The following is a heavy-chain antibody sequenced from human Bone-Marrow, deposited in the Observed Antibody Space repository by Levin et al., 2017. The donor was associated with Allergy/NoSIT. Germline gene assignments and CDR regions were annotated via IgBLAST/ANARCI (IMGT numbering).Heavy chain of an antibody. Sequence: GGSLRLSCAASGFTFSDYVMHWVRQAPGKGLDWVAVISYDVRNEYYADSVRGRFTISRDNSQNTLYLQMNSVRTDDTAVYYCARGVSSYCGDDCDDAFDVWGQGTMVTVSS. V-gene: IGHV3-30*04. D-gene: IGHD2-21*02. CDR1: GFTFSDYV. CDR3: ARGVSSYCGDDCDDAFDV. J-gene: IGHJ3*01. CDR2: ISYDVRNE.